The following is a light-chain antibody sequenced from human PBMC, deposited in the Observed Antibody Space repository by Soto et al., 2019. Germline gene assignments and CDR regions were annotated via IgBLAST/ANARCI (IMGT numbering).Light chain of an antibody. J-gene: IGLJ2*01. CDR2: EVS. CDR1: SSDIGGFNY. V-gene: IGLV2-14*01. Sequence: QSALTQPASVSGSPGQTITISCAGSSSDIGGFNYVSWYQQHPGKAPKLILYEVSNRPSGISDRFSGSKSGNTASLTISGLQAEDEADYYCSSYTSSITLDVLFGGGTKLTVL. CDR3: SSYTSSITLDVL.